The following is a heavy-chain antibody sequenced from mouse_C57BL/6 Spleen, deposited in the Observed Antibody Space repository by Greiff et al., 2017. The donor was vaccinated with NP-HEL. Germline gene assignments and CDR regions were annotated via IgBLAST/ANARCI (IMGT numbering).Heavy chain of an antibody. CDR2: INPSSGYT. Sequence: VKLQESGAELARPGASVKMSCKASGYTFTSYTMHWVKQRPGQGLEWIGYINPSSGYTKYNQKFKDKATLTADKSSSTAYMQLSSLTSEDSAVYYCARRITTVVEPGESLDYWGQGTSVTVSS. D-gene: IGHD1-1*01. CDR1: GYTFTSYT. J-gene: IGHJ4*01. CDR3: ARRITTVVEPGESLDY. V-gene: IGHV1-4*01.